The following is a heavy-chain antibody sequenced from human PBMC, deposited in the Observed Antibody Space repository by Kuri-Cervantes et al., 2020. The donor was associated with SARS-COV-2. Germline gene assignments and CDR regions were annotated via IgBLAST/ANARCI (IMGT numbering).Heavy chain of an antibody. Sequence: SETLSLTCTVSGGSTSSYYWSWIRQPAGKGLEWIGRIYTSGSTNYNPSLKSRVTMSVDTSKNQFSLKLSSVTAADTAVYYCARTLRTLSYGLSEWFDPWGQGTLVTVSS. V-gene: IGHV4-4*07. CDR3: ARTLRTLSYGLSEWFDP. J-gene: IGHJ5*02. CDR1: GGSTSSYY. D-gene: IGHD1-26*01. CDR2: IYTSGST.